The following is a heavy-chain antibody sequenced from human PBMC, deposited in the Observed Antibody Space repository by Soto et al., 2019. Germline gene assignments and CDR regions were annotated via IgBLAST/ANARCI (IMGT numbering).Heavy chain of an antibody. V-gene: IGHV3-15*01. CDR2: IRSNADGGTT. J-gene: IGHJ4*02. D-gene: IGHD3-16*01. Sequence: GGSLRLSCAASGFPFIDAWMSWVRQAPGKGLQWIGRIRSNADGGTTDLTAPVRDRFSISRDDSKNTLYLQMNSLKIDDTAVCFCSTALRRDSALGAYWGLGTLVTVSS. CDR1: GFPFIDAW. CDR3: STALRRDSALGAY.